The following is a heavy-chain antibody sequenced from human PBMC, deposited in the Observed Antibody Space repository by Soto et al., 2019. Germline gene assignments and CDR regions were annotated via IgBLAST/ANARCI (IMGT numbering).Heavy chain of an antibody. V-gene: IGHV3-23*01. Sequence: PGGSLRLSCAASGFTFSGYTINWVRQAPGKGLEWVSAISGGAFDTYYADSVKGRFTISRDNSKNTLFLQMNSPRDEDTAVYYCAKTFYTSETKQAFDIWGQGTMVTVSS. CDR3: AKTFYTSETKQAFDI. D-gene: IGHD4-17*01. CDR1: GFTFSGYT. J-gene: IGHJ3*02. CDR2: ISGGAFDT.